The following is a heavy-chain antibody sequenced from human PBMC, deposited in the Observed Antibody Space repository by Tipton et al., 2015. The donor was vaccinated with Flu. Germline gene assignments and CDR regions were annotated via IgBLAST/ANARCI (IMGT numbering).Heavy chain of an antibody. Sequence: GLVKPSETLSLTCTVSGGSISSYYWSWIRQPPGKGLEWIGYIYYSGSTNYNPSLKSRVIISVDTSKNQFSLKLSSVTAADTAVYYCARHAEMQSNWNFLYGGTYNWFDPWGQGTLVTVSS. CDR3: ARHAEMQSNWNFLYGGTYNWFDP. J-gene: IGHJ5*02. D-gene: IGHD1-7*01. CDR2: IYYSGST. V-gene: IGHV4-59*08. CDR1: GGSISSYY.